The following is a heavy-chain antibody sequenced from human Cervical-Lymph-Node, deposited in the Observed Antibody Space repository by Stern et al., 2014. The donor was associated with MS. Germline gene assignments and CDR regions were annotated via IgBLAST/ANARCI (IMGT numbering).Heavy chain of an antibody. Sequence: VQLVESGAEVKKPGSSLKVSCKGSGGSFNNYAISWVRQAPGQGLEWMGGSIPIFATPDYAQKFQGRVTITADEPTSTAYMELSSLTSEDTAVYYCARGAVNWSGSPRRYFYYGMDVWGQGTTVTVSS. CDR1: GGSFNNYA. J-gene: IGHJ6*02. V-gene: IGHV1-69*01. D-gene: IGHD3-3*01. CDR2: SIPIFATP. CDR3: ARGAVNWSGSPRRYFYYGMDV.